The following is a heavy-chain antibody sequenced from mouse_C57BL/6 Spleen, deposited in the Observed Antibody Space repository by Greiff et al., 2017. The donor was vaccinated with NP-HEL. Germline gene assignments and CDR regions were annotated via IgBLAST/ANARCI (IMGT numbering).Heavy chain of an antibody. CDR1: GYAFTNYL. J-gene: IGHJ3*01. D-gene: IGHD1-1*01. Sequence: QVQLQQSGAELVRPGTSVKVSCKASGYAFTNYLIEWVKQRPGQGLEWIGVINPGSGGTNYNEKFKGKATLTADKSSSTAYMQLSSLTSGDSAVYFCAREGTTVVATGWFAYWGQGTLVTVSA. CDR3: AREGTTVVATGWFAY. V-gene: IGHV1-54*01. CDR2: INPGSGGT.